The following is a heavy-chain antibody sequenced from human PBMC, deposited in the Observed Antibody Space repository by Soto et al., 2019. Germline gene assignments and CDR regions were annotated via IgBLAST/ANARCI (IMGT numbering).Heavy chain of an antibody. CDR3: AKDVGGPMFDY. Sequence: PGGSLRLSCVASGFTFSNYAMAWVRQAPGKGLEWVSTISDSGGNTHYPDSVKGRFTISRDNSKNTLYLQMDSLRAEDTAVHYCAKDVGGPMFDYWGQGALVTVSS. V-gene: IGHV3-23*01. CDR2: ISDSGGNT. CDR1: GFTFSNYA. J-gene: IGHJ4*02.